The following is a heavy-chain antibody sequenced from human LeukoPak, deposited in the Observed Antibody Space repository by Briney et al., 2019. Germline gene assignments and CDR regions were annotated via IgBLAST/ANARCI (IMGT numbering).Heavy chain of an antibody. CDR1: GYIFDNYY. V-gene: IGHV1-46*02. Sequence: GASVKVSCKASGYIFDNYYMHWVRQAPGQGLEWMGVINPSGGRTTYAQDFQGRTTVTRDTSTTTVYMELNSLRSEDTAVYSCVRSVNYYFEYWGQGTLVTVSS. J-gene: IGHJ4*02. CDR3: VRSVNYYFEY. CDR2: INPSGGRT.